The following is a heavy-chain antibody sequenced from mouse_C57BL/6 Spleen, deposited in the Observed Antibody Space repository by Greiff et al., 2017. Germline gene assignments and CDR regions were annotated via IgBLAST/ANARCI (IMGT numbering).Heavy chain of an antibody. CDR3: GRREYYGSSHWYFDV. CDR2: IDPEGGET. Sequence: VQLQQSGAELVKPGASVKLSCTASGFNFKDYYMHWVKQRTEQGLEWIGRIDPEGGETKYAPKFQGKATITADTSSNTAYLQLSSLTSEDTAVYYCGRREYYGSSHWYFDVWGTGTTVTVSS. CDR1: GFNFKDYY. V-gene: IGHV14-2*01. J-gene: IGHJ1*03. D-gene: IGHD1-1*01.